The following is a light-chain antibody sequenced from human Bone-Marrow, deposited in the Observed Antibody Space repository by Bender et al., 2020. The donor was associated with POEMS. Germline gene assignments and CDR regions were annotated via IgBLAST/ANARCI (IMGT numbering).Light chain of an antibody. CDR1: VVAKKY. CDR3: YSADSTGGI. V-gene: IGLV3-27*01. CDR2: KDT. Sequence: SYDLTQPSSVSVSPGQTARITCSGDVVAKKYVRWFQQKPGQAPVLVIYKDTERPSGIPERFSGSSSGTTVTLTISGAQVEDEADYYCYSADSTGGIFGGGTKLTVL. J-gene: IGLJ2*01.